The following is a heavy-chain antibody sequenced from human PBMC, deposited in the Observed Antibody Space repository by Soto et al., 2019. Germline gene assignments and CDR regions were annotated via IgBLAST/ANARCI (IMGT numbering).Heavy chain of an antibody. CDR1: GGSISSYY. J-gene: IGHJ6*02. V-gene: IGHV4-59*07. CDR2: IYYSGST. CDR3: ARTYYGSGSYSLYYYYYGMDV. Sequence: PSDTLSLTCTVSGGSISSYYWSWIRQPPGKGLEWIGYIYYSGSTNYNPSLKSRVTISVDTSKNQFSLKLSSVTAADTAVYYCARTYYGSGSYSLYYYYYGMDVWGQGTTVT. D-gene: IGHD3-10*01.